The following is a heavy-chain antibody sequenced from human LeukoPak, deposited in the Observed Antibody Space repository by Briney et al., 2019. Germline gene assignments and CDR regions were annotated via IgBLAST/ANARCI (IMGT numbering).Heavy chain of an antibody. CDR3: AKDRDGSGSFGTYYFDY. V-gene: IGHV3-23*01. CDR1: GFTFSSYG. D-gene: IGHD3-10*01. CDR2: ISGSGGST. Sequence: GGSLRLSCAASGFTFSSYGMSWVRQAPGKGLEWVSAISGSGGSTYYADSVKGRFTISRGNSKNTLYLQMNSLRAEDTAVYYCAKDRDGSGSFGTYYFDYWGQGTLVTVSS. J-gene: IGHJ4*02.